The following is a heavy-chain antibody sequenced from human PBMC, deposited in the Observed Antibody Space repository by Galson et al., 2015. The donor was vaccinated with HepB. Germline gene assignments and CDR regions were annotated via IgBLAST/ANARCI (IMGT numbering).Heavy chain of an antibody. CDR3: ASQLSAGWNYFFDY. D-gene: IGHD1-7*01. CDR2: IYPGDSDT. Sequence: QSGAEVKKPGDYLKISLKGSGYIFYNYWIGWVRQMPGKGLEWMGIIYPGDSDTRYSPSFQGHVTISADKSSSTAYLQWNSLKASDAAMYYCASQLSAGWNYFFDYWGQGTLVTVSS. V-gene: IGHV5-51*06. J-gene: IGHJ4*02. CDR1: GYIFYNYW.